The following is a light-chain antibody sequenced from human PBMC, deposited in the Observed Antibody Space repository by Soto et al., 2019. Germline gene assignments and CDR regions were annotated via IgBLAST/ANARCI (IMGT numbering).Light chain of an antibody. CDR1: QSVSSNF. J-gene: IGKJ4*01. Sequence: EIVLTQSPGTLSLSPGERATLSCRASQSVSSNFLAWYQQKPGQAPRLLIFDASSRATGIPDRFSGSGSGTDFTLTISRLETADFAVYYCQQNGSSPLTFGGGTKVDI. CDR2: DAS. V-gene: IGKV3-20*01. CDR3: QQNGSSPLT.